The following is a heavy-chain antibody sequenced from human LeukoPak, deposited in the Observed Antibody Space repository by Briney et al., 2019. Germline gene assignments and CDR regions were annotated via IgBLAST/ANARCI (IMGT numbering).Heavy chain of an antibody. CDR2: TSTFNSRT. J-gene: IGHJ4*02. Sequence: ASVKVSCKASGYSFTRYGIYWVRQAPGQGLEWMGWTSTFNSRTHTARNFQGRVTMTTDTSTTTAYLEVSGLTSNDTAVYYCAREALNSGAWIYWGQGSLVIVSS. CDR3: AREALNSGAWIY. D-gene: IGHD6-25*01. CDR1: GYSFTRYG. V-gene: IGHV1-18*01.